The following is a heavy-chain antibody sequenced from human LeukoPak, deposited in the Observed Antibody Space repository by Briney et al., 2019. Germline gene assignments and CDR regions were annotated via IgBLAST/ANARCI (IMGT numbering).Heavy chain of an antibody. D-gene: IGHD3-22*01. Sequence: SVKVSCKASGGTFSSYAISWVRQAPGQGLEWMGGIIPIFGTANYAQKFQGRVTITADESTSTAYMELSSLRSEDTAVYYCARSYYDSSGYYPLFDYWGQGTPVTVSS. CDR3: ARSYYDSSGYYPLFDY. J-gene: IGHJ4*02. CDR2: IIPIFGTA. V-gene: IGHV1-69*01. CDR1: GGTFSSYA.